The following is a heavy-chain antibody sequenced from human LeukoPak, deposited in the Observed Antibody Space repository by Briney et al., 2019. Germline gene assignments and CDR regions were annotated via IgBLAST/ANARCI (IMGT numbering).Heavy chain of an antibody. V-gene: IGHV4-39*01. D-gene: IGHD6-19*01. CDR3: AKSGGYGLIDY. J-gene: IGHJ4*02. Sequence: SETLSLTCTVSGASISGSGYYWGWVRQPRGKWLEWIGNIYDSGSTYYNASLQSRLTISIDTSKNQFSLRLSSVTGADTAMYYCAKSGGYGLIDYWGQGTLGTVS. CDR1: GASISGSGYY. CDR2: IYDSGST.